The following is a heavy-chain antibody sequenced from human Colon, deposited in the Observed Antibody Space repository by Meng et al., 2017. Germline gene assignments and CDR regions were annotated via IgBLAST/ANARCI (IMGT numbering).Heavy chain of an antibody. CDR1: GFTFSSYW. CDR3: ARYSSSWYEEGY. Sequence: GESLKISCAASGFTFSSYWMSWVRQAPGKGLEWVANIKQDGSEKYYVDSVKGRFTISRDNAKNSLYLQMNSLRAEDTAVYYCARYSSSWYEEGYWGQGTLVTGAS. V-gene: IGHV3-7*01. J-gene: IGHJ4*02. CDR2: IKQDGSEK. D-gene: IGHD6-13*01.